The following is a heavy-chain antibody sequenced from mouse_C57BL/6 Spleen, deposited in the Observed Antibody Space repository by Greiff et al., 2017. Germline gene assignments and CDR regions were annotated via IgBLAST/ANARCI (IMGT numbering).Heavy chain of an antibody. Sequence: EVHLVESGGGLVQPGGSLSLSCAASGFTFTDYYMSWVRQPPGKALEWMVFIRNKANGYTTEYSASVKGRFTISRDTSKSILYLHMNALRAEDSATYDCARYMGWAHAYAMDYWGQGTSVTVSS. CDR3: ARYMGWAHAYAMDY. CDR1: GFTFTDYY. J-gene: IGHJ4*01. CDR2: IRNKANGYTT. V-gene: IGHV7-3*01. D-gene: IGHD3-3*01.